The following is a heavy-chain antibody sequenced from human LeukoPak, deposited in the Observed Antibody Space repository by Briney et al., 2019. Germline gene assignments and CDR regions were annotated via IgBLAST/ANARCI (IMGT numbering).Heavy chain of an antibody. V-gene: IGHV5-51*01. D-gene: IGHD2-21*01. CDR3: ARQIDYSAFDI. CDR1: GYSFTSYW. CDR2: INPGDSDA. J-gene: IGHJ3*02. Sequence: GESLKISCKGSGYSFTSYWIGWVRQMPGNGLEWMGIINPGDSDARYSPSFQGQVTISADKSISTAYLQWNSLKASDTAMYYCARQIDYSAFDIWGQGTMVTVSS.